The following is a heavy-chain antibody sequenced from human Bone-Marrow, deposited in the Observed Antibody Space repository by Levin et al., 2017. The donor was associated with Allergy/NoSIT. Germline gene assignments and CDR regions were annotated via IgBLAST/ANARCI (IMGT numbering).Heavy chain of an antibody. Sequence: ASVKVSCKASGYTFTGYYMHWVRQAPGQGLEWMGWINPNSGGTNYAQKFQGRVTMTRDTSISTAYMELSRLRSDDTAVYYCARDRAIVGATYFFDYWGQGTLVTVSS. D-gene: IGHD1-26*01. J-gene: IGHJ4*02. CDR1: GYTFTGYY. CDR3: ARDRAIVGATYFFDY. CDR2: INPNSGGT. V-gene: IGHV1-2*02.